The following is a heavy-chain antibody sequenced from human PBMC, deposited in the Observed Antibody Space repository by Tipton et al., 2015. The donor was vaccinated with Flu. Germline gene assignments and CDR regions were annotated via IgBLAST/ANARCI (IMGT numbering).Heavy chain of an antibody. Sequence: TLSLTCTVSGGSISSGSHYWSWIRQPAGKGLEWIGLIYTSGSTNYNPSLKSRVTISVDTSKNQFSLKLNSVTAADTAVYYCARSTYYYGSGSSDYWGQGTLVTVSS. CDR3: ARSTYYYGSGSSDY. V-gene: IGHV4-61*02. CDR2: IYTSGST. CDR1: GGSISSGSHY. J-gene: IGHJ4*02. D-gene: IGHD3-10*01.